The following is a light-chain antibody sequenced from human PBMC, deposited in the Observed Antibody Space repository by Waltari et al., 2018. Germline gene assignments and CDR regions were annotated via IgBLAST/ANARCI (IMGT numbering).Light chain of an antibody. CDR3: QTWGTDTVV. Sequence: QLVLTQSPSASASLGASVKLTCTLSSGHSSYAIASLPQQPEKGPRYLMKVSSDGSHSRGDVIPDRFSGSSSGTERYLSISRLQYEDEADYYCQTWGTDTVVFGGGTKLTVL. V-gene: IGLV4-69*01. CDR2: VSSDGSH. J-gene: IGLJ2*01. CDR1: SGHSSYA.